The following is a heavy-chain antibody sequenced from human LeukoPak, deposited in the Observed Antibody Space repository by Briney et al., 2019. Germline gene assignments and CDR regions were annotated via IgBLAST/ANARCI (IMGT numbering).Heavy chain of an antibody. Sequence: SETLSLTCTVSGGSISSGGYYWSWIRQHPGKGLEWIGYIYYSGSTYYNPSLKSRVTISVDTSKNQFSLKLSSVTAADTAVYYCARDQGGYYGSGSYFDYWGQGTLVTVSS. J-gene: IGHJ4*02. D-gene: IGHD3-10*01. CDR2: IYYSGST. CDR3: ARDQGGYYGSGSYFDY. V-gene: IGHV4-31*03. CDR1: GGSISSGGYY.